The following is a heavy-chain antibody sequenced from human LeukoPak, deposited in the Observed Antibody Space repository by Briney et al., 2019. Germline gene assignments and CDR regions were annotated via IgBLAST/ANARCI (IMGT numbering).Heavy chain of an antibody. V-gene: IGHV4-59*01. D-gene: IGHD6-19*01. J-gene: IGHJ4*02. CDR2: IYYSGST. CDR1: GGSISSYY. CDR3: ARGRSSGWFGY. Sequence: SETLSLTCTGFGGSISSYYWSWIRQPPGKGLEWIGYIYYSGSTNYNPSLKSRVTISVDTSKNQFSLKLSSVTAADTAVYYCARGRSSGWFGYWGQGTLVTVSS.